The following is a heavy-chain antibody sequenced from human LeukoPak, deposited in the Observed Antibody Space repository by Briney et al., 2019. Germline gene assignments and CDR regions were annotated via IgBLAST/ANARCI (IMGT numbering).Heavy chain of an antibody. CDR1: GFTFGDYA. J-gene: IGHJ6*03. D-gene: IGHD3-10*01. V-gene: IGHV3-49*03. Sequence: GGSLRLSCTASGFTFGDYAMSWFRQAPGKGLEWVGFIRSKAYGGTTEYAASVKGRFTISRDDSKSIAYLQMKSLKTEDTAVYYCTRVSMVRGVISPVSDYYMDVWGKGTTVTVSS. CDR2: IRSKAYGGTT. CDR3: TRVSMVRGVISPVSDYYMDV.